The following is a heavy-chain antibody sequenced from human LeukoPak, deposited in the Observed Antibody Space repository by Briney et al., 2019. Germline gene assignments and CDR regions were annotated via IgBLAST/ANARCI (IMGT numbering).Heavy chain of an antibody. Sequence: PSETLSLTCTVSDXSISSSSYYWGWIRQPPGKGLEWIGYIYYGGSTNYNPSLKSRVTISVHTSKNQFSLKLNSVTAADTAVYYCARQVNWFDPWGQGTLVTVSS. V-gene: IGHV4-61*05. CDR3: ARQVNWFDP. J-gene: IGHJ5*02. CDR1: DXSISSSSYY. CDR2: IYYGGST.